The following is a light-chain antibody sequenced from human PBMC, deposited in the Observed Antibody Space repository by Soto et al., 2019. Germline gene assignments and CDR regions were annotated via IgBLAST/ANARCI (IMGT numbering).Light chain of an antibody. CDR3: QQYGSSGT. J-gene: IGKJ1*01. CDR2: DVS. V-gene: IGKV3-20*01. CDR1: QSISGY. Sequence: EIVTTQSLDTLSLSPGDRATLSCRASQSISGYLAWYQQKPGQAPRLLIYDVSNRATGIPARFSGSGSGTDFTLTISRLEPEDFAVYYCQQYGSSGTVGQGTKVDI.